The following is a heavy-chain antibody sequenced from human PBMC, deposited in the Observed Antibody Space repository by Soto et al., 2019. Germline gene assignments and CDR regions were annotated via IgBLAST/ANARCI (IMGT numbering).Heavy chain of an antibody. D-gene: IGHD1-1*01. J-gene: IGHJ4*02. Sequence: QVRLQQWGAGVLKPSETLSLTCAVYVESFGVYSWSWVRQPPGKGLEWIGEIDHSGSTNYNPSLKSRVTISVDTSKNQFSLKMRPVTAADTAVYYCARSPTNFNYVWKNATYWGQGTLVTVSS. CDR3: ARSPTNFNYVWKNATY. CDR1: VESFGVYS. CDR2: IDHSGST. V-gene: IGHV4-34*01.